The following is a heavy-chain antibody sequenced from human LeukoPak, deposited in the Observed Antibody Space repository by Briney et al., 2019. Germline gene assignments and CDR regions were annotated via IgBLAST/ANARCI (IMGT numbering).Heavy chain of an antibody. Sequence: ASVKVSCKASGGTFSSHAISWVRQAPGQGLEWMGGIIPIFGTANYAQKFQGRVTITADKSTSTAYMELSSLRSEDTAVYYCARRRTTDDWFDPWGQGTLVTVSS. CDR2: IIPIFGTA. D-gene: IGHD1-7*01. J-gene: IGHJ5*02. CDR3: ARRRTTDDWFDP. CDR1: GGTFSSHA. V-gene: IGHV1-69*06.